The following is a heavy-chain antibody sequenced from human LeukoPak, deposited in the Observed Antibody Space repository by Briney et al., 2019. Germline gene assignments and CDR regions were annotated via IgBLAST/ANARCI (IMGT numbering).Heavy chain of an antibody. D-gene: IGHD3-10*02. CDR3: VRGVTLFTYFDS. CDR1: GGSTSDYY. V-gene: IGHV4-4*07. J-gene: IGHJ4*02. CDR2: IYYTGNT. Sequence: SETLSLTCSVSGGSTSDYYWNWIRQPPGQGLEWLGRIYYTGNTAYNPSLESRLTMSLDTANNQFSLKVTSVTAADTAVYYCVRGVTLFTYFDSWGQGTLVTVSS.